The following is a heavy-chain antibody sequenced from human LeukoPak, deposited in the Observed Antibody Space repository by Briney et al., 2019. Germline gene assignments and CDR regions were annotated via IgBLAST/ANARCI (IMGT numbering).Heavy chain of an antibody. D-gene: IGHD1-1*01. CDR2: IYTVGST. J-gene: IGHJ4*02. CDR3: ARMTSVNSFDY. CDR1: EFTVSSNS. Sequence: GGSLRLSCSASEFTVSSNSMSWVRQAPGKGLEWVSVIYTVGSTYYADSVKGRFTISRDNSKNTLYLQMNSLRVDDTAMYYCARMTSVNSFDYWGQGTLVTVSS. V-gene: IGHV3-66*02.